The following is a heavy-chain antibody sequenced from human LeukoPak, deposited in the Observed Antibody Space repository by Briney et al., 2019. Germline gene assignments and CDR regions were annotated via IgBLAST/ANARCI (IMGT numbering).Heavy chain of an antibody. V-gene: IGHV4-31*03. D-gene: IGHD3-9*01. CDR2: IYYSGST. Sequence: SETLSLTCTVSGGSISSGGYYWSWIRQHPGKGLEWIGYIYYSGSTYYNPSLKSRTTISVDTSNNQFSLKLSSVTAADTAVYYCARVYYDILTGPRGFDPWGQGTLVTVSS. CDR3: ARVYYDILTGPRGFDP. J-gene: IGHJ5*02. CDR1: GGSISSGGYY.